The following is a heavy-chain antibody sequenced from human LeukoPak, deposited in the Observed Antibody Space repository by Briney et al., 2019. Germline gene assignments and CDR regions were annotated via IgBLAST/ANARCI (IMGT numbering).Heavy chain of an antibody. CDR2: IYSGGST. CDR1: TFTVSSNY. CDR3: ARGTPSYYGSGNYYDY. J-gene: IGHJ4*02. Sequence: GGSLRLSCAASTFTVSSNYMSWVRQAPGKGLEWVSIIYSGGSTYYADSVKGRFTISRDNSKNTLYLQMNSLRAEDTAVYYCARGTPSYYGSGNYYDYWGQGTLVTVSS. D-gene: IGHD3-10*01. V-gene: IGHV3-53*01.